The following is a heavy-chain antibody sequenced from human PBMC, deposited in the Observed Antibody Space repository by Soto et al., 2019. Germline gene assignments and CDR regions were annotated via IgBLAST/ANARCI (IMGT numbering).Heavy chain of an antibody. J-gene: IGHJ4*02. CDR1: GFTFISYS. D-gene: IGHD2-15*01. CDR2: ISSSSSTI. CDR3: AGLCSGGSCYGLSVGFDY. Sequence: GWSLRLSCASSGFTFISYSMNWVRQAPGKGLEWVSYISSSSSTIYYADSVKGRFTISRDNAKNSLYLQMNSLRDEDTAVYYCAGLCSGGSCYGLSVGFDYWGQGTLVTVSS. V-gene: IGHV3-48*02.